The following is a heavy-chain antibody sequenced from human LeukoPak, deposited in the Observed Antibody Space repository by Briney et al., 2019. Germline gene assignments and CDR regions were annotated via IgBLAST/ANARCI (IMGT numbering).Heavy chain of an antibody. V-gene: IGHV3-33*01. D-gene: IGHD3-16*01. J-gene: IGHJ6*04. CDR3: ARDGQPLGDPRPYYYYSGMDV. CDR2: IWYDGSNK. Sequence: PGRSLRLSCAASGFTFSSYGMHWVRQAPGKGLEWVAVIWYDGSNKYYADSVKGRFTISRDNSKNTLYLQMNSLRAEDTAVYYCARDGQPLGDPRPYYYYSGMDVGGKGTRVTVS. CDR1: GFTFSSYG.